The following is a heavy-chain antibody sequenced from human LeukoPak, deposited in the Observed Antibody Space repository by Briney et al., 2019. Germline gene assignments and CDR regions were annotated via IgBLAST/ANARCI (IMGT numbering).Heavy chain of an antibody. J-gene: IGHJ4*02. V-gene: IGHV3-30*18. D-gene: IGHD6-13*01. CDR1: GFTFSSYG. CDR2: ISYDGSNK. CDR3: AKSYSSSWPTFDY. Sequence: GGSLRLSCAASGFTFSSYGMHWVRQAPGKGLEWVAVISYDGSNKYYADSVKGRFTISRDNSKNTLYLQMNSLRAEDTAVYYCAKSYSSSWPTFDYWGQGTLVTVSS.